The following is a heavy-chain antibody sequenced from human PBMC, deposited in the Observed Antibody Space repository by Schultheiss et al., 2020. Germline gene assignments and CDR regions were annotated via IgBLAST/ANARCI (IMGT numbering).Heavy chain of an antibody. J-gene: IGHJ4*02. CDR2: IKQDGSVK. V-gene: IGHV3-7*01. CDR3: ASRDGYTDIDY. CDR1: GFTFSNYW. D-gene: IGHD5-24*01. Sequence: GGSLRLSCAASGFTFSNYWMSWVRQAPGKGLEWVANIKQDGSVKYYVDCVKGRFTISRDNAKNTLYLQMNSLRAEDTAVYYCASRDGYTDIDYWGQGTLVTVSS.